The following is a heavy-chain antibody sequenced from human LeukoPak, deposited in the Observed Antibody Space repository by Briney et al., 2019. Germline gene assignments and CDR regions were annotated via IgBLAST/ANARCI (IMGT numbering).Heavy chain of an antibody. CDR2: IIPIIGTA. CDR1: GGTFSSYA. CDR3: ARASDFWSGYYVPDYYYYYMDV. J-gene: IGHJ6*03. D-gene: IGHD3-3*01. V-gene: IGHV1-69*13. Sequence: SVKVSCKASGGTFSSYAISWVRQAPGQGLEGMGGIIPIIGTANYAQKFQGRVTITADESTSTAYMELSSLRSEDTAVYYCARASDFWSGYYVPDYYYYYMDVWGKGTTVTVSS.